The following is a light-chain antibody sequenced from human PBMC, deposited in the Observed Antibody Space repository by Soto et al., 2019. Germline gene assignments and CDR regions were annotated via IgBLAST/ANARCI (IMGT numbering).Light chain of an antibody. CDR3: QQSYNSPRT. Sequence: DIQMTQSPSSLSASVGDRVTITCRASQSINTYLNWYQQRPGKAPKLLIHAASSLQSGVPSRFSGSGSGTDFTLPISSLQPEDSATYYCQQSYNSPRTFGQGTKVEIK. CDR2: AAS. J-gene: IGKJ2*01. CDR1: QSINTY. V-gene: IGKV1-39*01.